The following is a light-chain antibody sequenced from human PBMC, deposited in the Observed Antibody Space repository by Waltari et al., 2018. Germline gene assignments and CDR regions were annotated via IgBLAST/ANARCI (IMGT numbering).Light chain of an antibody. CDR3: QQSYSIPHT. CDR2: AAS. Sequence: DIQMTQSPSSLSASVGDRVTITCRASQSIITYLNWYQQKPGKAPNLLIYAASSLQTGVPSRFSGSGSGTDFTLTISSLQPEDFATYHCQQSYSIPHTFGQGTKQEIK. J-gene: IGKJ2*01. V-gene: IGKV1-39*01. CDR1: QSIITY.